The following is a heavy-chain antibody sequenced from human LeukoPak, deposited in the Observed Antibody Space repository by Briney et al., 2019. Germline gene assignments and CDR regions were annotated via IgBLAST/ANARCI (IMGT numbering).Heavy chain of an antibody. CDR2: SSSGGSAI. J-gene: IGHJ4*02. Sequence: GGSLKLSCAAPGFTFSSYEMNWVRQAPGKGLDWVSYSSSGGSAIYYADSVKGRFTISRDNAKNSLYLQMNSLRAEDTAIYYCVRDPSVAADDYWGQGTLVTVSS. CDR1: GFTFSSYE. V-gene: IGHV3-48*03. CDR3: VRDPSVAADDY. D-gene: IGHD6-19*01.